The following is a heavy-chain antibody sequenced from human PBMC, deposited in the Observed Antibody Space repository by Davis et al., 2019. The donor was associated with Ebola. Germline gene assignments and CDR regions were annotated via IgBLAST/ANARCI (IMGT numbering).Heavy chain of an antibody. CDR3: ATLGLQL. CDR1: GYNLSDVS. CDR2: LHPEDGET. Sequence: ASVKVSCKVSGYNLSDVSVHWARPAHGKGLEWMGGLHPEDGETIYAPKCQGRLTMTEDKSTNTAYMELSGLTSEDTAVYYYATLGLQLWGQGTLVTVSS. D-gene: IGHD1-1*01. V-gene: IGHV1-24*01. J-gene: IGHJ4*02.